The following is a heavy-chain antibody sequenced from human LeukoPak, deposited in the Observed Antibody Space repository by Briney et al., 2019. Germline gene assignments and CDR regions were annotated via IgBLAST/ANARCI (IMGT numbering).Heavy chain of an antibody. CDR1: GFTFSSYS. Sequence: GGSLRLSCAASGFTFSSYSMNWVRQAPGKGLEWVANIKQDGSEKYYVDSVKGRFTISRDNAKNPLYLQMNSLRAEDTAVYYCAREAHPSIRGYSYGHGFDYWGQGTLVTVSS. J-gene: IGHJ4*02. CDR2: IKQDGSEK. CDR3: AREAHPSIRGYSYGHGFDY. D-gene: IGHD5-18*01. V-gene: IGHV3-7*01.